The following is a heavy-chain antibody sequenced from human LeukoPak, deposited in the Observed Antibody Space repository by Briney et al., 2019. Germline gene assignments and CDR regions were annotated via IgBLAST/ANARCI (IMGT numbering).Heavy chain of an antibody. Sequence: ASVKVSCKASGYTFTGYYMHWVRQAPGQGLEWMGWINPNSGGTSYAQKFQGRVTMTRDTSISTAYMELSRLRSDDTAVYYCASSTVTTRIDDYWGQGTLVTVSS. CDR3: ASSTVTTRIDDY. CDR1: GYTFTGYY. CDR2: INPNSGGT. V-gene: IGHV1-2*02. D-gene: IGHD4-17*01. J-gene: IGHJ4*02.